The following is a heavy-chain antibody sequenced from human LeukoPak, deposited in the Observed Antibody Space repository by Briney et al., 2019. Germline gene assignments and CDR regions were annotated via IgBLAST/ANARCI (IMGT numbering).Heavy chain of an antibody. D-gene: IGHD5-12*01. J-gene: IGHJ4*02. CDR3: ARGSSVSGHDLDY. CDR2: INPNSGGT. CDR1: GYTFTGYY. V-gene: IGHV1-2*02. Sequence: ASVKVSCKASGYTFTGYYMHWVRQAPGQGLEWMGWINPNSGGTKYTQKFQGRVTMTRDTSISTAYMELSRPRSDDTAVYYCARGSSVSGHDLDYWGQGTLVTVSS.